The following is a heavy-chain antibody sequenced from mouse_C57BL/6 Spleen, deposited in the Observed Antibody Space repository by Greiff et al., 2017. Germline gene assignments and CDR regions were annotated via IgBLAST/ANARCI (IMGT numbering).Heavy chain of an antibody. J-gene: IGHJ4*01. CDR1: GFSLTSYA. D-gene: IGHD1-1*02. Sequence: QVQLKQSGPGLVAPSQSLSITCTVSGFSLTSYAISWVRQPPGKGLEWLGVIWTGGGTNYNSALKSRLSISKDNSKSQVFLKMNSLQTDDTARYYCARLLLHYDYHAMDYWGQGTSGTVSS. CDR3: ARLLLHYDYHAMDY. V-gene: IGHV2-9-1*01. CDR2: IWTGGGT.